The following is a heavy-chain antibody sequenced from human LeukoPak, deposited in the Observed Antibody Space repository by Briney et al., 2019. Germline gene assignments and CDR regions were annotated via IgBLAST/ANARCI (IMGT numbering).Heavy chain of an antibody. CDR1: GFTFSSYA. CDR2: ISDSGGST. J-gene: IGHJ6*03. CDR3: AKAQCTGGSCYSSSYYYYMDV. V-gene: IGHV3-23*01. Sequence: GGSLRLSCAASGFTFSSYAMSWVRQAPGKGLEWVSTISDSGGSTYYADSLKGRFTISRDNSKNTLYLQMNSLRAEDTAVYYCAKAQCTGGSCYSSSYYYYMDVWGKGTTVTVSS. D-gene: IGHD2-15*01.